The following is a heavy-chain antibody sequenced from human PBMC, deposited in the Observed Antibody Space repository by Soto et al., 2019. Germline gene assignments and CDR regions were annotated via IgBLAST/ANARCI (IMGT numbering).Heavy chain of an antibody. J-gene: IGHJ5*02. CDR3: ARQRVIPATPTNWFDP. Sequence: LQTLSLTCTVSDGSVSSRSYFWVWIRQPPGKGLEWIGTIYYNGSTYYNPSLKSRVTLSVDTSKNQFSLKLTSVTASDTAVYYCARQRVIPATPTNWFDPWGQGTLVTVSS. CDR2: IYYNGST. D-gene: IGHD2-15*01. CDR1: DGSVSSRSYF. V-gene: IGHV4-39*01.